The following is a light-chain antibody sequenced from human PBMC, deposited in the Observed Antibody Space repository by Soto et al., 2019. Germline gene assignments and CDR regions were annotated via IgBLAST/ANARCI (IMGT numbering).Light chain of an antibody. CDR2: DAS. CDR3: QHRNSWPLT. CDR1: QSISSY. V-gene: IGKV3-11*01. J-gene: IGKJ4*01. Sequence: EIVLTQSPATLSLSPGERATLSCRASQSISSYLAWYQHKPGQAPRLLIYDASNRATGIPARFSGSGSGTDFTLTISCLEPEDFAVYYCQHRNSWPLTFGGGTKVEIK.